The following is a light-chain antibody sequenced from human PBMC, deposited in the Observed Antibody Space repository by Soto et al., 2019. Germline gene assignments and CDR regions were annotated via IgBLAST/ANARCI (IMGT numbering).Light chain of an antibody. J-gene: IGKJ1*01. V-gene: IGKV3-11*01. CDR3: QQRGET. CDR2: DAS. Sequence: LSLSPGERATLSCRASQSFSSYLAWYQQKPGQAPRLLIYDASTRATGIPARFSGSGSGTDFTLTISSLEPEDFAVYYCQQRGETFGQGTKVEIK. CDR1: QSFSSY.